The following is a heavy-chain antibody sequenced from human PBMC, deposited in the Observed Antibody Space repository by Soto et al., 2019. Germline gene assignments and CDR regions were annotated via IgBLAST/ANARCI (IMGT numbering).Heavy chain of an antibody. CDR3: ARVGTIRIAVAGAMDV. V-gene: IGHV1-3*01. CDR1: GYTFTSYA. D-gene: IGHD6-19*01. Sequence: ASVKVSCKASGYTFTSYAMHWVRQAPGQRLEWMGWINAGNGNTKYSQKFQGRVTITADESTSTAYMELSSLRSEDTAVYYCARVGTIRIAVAGAMDVWGQGTTVTVSS. CDR2: INAGNGNT. J-gene: IGHJ6*02.